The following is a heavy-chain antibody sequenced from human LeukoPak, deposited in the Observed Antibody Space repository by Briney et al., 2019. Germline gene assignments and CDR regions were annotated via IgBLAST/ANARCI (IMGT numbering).Heavy chain of an antibody. D-gene: IGHD1-26*01. CDR3: ARAVNGQWELPIDY. CDR2: IIPILGIA. CDR1: GGTFSSYA. J-gene: IGHJ4*02. Sequence: GASVKVSCKASGGTFSSYAISWVRQAPGQGLEWMGRIIPILGIANYAQKFQGRVTITADKSTSTAYMELSSLRSEDTAVYYCARAVNGQWELPIDYWGQGTLVTVSS. V-gene: IGHV1-69*04.